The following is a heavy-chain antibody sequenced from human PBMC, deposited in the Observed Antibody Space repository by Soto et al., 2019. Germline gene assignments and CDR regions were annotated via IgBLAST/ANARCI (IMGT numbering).Heavy chain of an antibody. CDR1: GYTFTSYY. Sequence: ASVKVSCKASGYTFTSYYMHWVRQAPGQGLEWMGIINPSGGSTSYAQKFQGRVTMTRDTSTSTVYMELSSLRSEDTAVYYCASRFYYDSSGYPDAFDIWGRGTMVTVSS. D-gene: IGHD3-22*01. CDR3: ASRFYYDSSGYPDAFDI. V-gene: IGHV1-46*01. CDR2: INPSGGST. J-gene: IGHJ3*02.